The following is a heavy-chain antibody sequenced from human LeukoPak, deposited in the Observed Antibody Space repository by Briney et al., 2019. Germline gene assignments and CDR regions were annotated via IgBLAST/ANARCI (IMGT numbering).Heavy chain of an antibody. D-gene: IGHD3-9*01. Sequence: SETLSLTCIVSGGSISSHYWSWIRQPPGKGLEWIGYIFYSGSTNYNPSLKSRVTISVDTSKNQFSLKLSSVTAADTAVYYCARPVRYILTGYYKRGYYFDYWGQGTLVTVSS. V-gene: IGHV4-59*11. CDR2: IFYSGST. CDR1: GGSISSHY. J-gene: IGHJ4*02. CDR3: ARPVRYILTGYYKRGYYFDY.